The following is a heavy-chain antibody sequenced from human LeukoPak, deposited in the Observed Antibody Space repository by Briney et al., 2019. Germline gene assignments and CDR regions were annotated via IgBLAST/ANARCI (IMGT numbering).Heavy chain of an antibody. Sequence: GGSLRLSCAASGFTFSSYAMHWVRQAPGKGLEWVAVISYDGSNKYYADSVKGRFTISRDNSKNTLYPQMNSLRAEDTAVYYCARDTNAPTTVTNWFDPWGQGTLVTVSS. J-gene: IGHJ5*02. CDR1: GFTFSSYA. CDR3: ARDTNAPTTVTNWFDP. CDR2: ISYDGSNK. D-gene: IGHD4-17*01. V-gene: IGHV3-30-3*01.